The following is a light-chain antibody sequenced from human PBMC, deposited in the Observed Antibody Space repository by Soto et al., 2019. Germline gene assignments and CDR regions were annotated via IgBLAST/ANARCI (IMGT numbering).Light chain of an antibody. CDR2: GAS. V-gene: IGKV3-20*01. Sequence: EIVLTQSPGTLSLSPGERATLSCRASQSVSSSYLAWYQQKPGQAPRLLMYGASSRATVIPDRFSGSGSGTDFTLTISKLEPEDFAVYYCQQFGSWTFGQGTKVEIK. CDR3: QQFGSWT. J-gene: IGKJ1*01. CDR1: QSVSSSY.